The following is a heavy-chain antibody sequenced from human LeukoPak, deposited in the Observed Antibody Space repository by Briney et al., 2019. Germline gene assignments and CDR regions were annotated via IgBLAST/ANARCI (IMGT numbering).Heavy chain of an antibody. CDR1: GYTLTELS. CDR3: ARDSGPYYDFWSGYLNWFDP. CDR2: FDPEDGET. J-gene: IGHJ5*02. D-gene: IGHD3-3*01. Sequence: ASVKVSCKVSGYTLTELSMHWVRQAPGKGPEWMGGFDPEDGETIYAQKFQGRVTMTEDTSTDTAYMELSSLRSDDTAVYYCARDSGPYYDFWSGYLNWFDPWGQGTLVTVSS. V-gene: IGHV1-24*01.